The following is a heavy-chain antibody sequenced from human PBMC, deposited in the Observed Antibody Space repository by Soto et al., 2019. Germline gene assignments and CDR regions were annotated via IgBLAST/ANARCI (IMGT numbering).Heavy chain of an antibody. V-gene: IGHV1-69*13. CDR2: LIPILGTT. D-gene: IGHD6-19*01. J-gene: IGHJ4*02. CDR3: ARASGYVSGWYHDY. CDR1: GGTFSSDA. Sequence: SVKVSCKASGGTFSSDAVSWVRQAPGQGLEWMGGLIPILGTTHYAQKFQGRVTITADESTNTAYMELSSLRSDDTAVYYCARASGYVSGWYHDYWGQGTRVTGSS.